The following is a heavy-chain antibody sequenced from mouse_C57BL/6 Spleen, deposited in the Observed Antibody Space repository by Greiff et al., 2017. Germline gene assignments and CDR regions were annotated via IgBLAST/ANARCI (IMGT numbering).Heavy chain of an antibody. Sequence: EVKVEESGPGMVKPSQSLSLTCTVTGYSITSGYDWHWIRHFPGNKLEWMGYISYSGSTNYNPSLKSRISITHDTSKNHFFLKLNSVTTEDTATDYCARDMGYYGSSGFAYWGQGTLVTVSA. CDR1: GYSITSGYD. V-gene: IGHV3-1*01. CDR3: ARDMGYYGSSGFAY. CDR2: ISYSGST. J-gene: IGHJ3*01. D-gene: IGHD1-1*01.